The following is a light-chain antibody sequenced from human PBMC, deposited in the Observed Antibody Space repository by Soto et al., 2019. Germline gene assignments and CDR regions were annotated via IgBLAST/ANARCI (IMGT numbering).Light chain of an antibody. J-gene: IGKJ5*01. CDR2: DAS. CDR3: KQYDNLLGIT. CDR1: QDISNY. V-gene: IGKV1-33*01. Sequence: DIQMTQSPSSLSASVGDRVTITCQASQDISNYLNWYQQKPGKAPKLLIYDASNLETGVPSRFSGSESGTYFTFAISSLEPEGIATYYGKQYDNLLGITFGKETRLEIK.